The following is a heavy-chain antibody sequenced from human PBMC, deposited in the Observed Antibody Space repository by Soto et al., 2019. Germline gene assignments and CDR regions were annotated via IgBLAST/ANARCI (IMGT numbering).Heavy chain of an antibody. J-gene: IGHJ5*02. CDR1: GGSISSYY. D-gene: IGHD3-3*01. CDR2: IYYSGST. Sequence: SETLSLTCTVSGGSISSYYWSWIRQPPGKGLEWIGYIYYSGSTNYNPSLKSRVTISVDTSKNQFSLKLSSVTAADTAVYYCARGYDFWSGYYHWFDPWGQGTLVTVSS. CDR3: ARGYDFWSGYYHWFDP. V-gene: IGHV4-59*01.